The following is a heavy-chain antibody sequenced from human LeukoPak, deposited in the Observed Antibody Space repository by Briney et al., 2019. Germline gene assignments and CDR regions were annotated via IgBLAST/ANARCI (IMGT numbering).Heavy chain of an antibody. CDR2: IYHSGST. J-gene: IGHJ3*02. Sequence: GSLRLSCAASGFTFSSYWMSWVRQAPGKGLEWIGEIYHSGSTNYNPSLKSRVTISVDKSKNQFSLKLSSVTAADTAVYYCARMSVLLWFGEPSPDAFDIWGQGTMVTVSS. D-gene: IGHD3-10*01. CDR3: ARMSVLLWFGEPSPDAFDI. CDR1: GFTFSSYW. V-gene: IGHV4-4*02.